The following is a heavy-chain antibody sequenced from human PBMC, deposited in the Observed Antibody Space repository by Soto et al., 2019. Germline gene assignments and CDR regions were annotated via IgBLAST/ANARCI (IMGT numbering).Heavy chain of an antibody. J-gene: IGHJ4*02. Sequence: GGSLRLSCAVSGLPFSIYSLNWVRQAPGRGLEWISYISNTGSVIQYTDSVKGRFTISRDNAKNLVYLQMNSLTDEDTAVYYCARDSSAFDHWGQGTLVTVSS. CDR2: ISNTGSVI. CDR3: ARDSSAFDH. D-gene: IGHD3-22*01. CDR1: GLPFSIYS. V-gene: IGHV3-48*02.